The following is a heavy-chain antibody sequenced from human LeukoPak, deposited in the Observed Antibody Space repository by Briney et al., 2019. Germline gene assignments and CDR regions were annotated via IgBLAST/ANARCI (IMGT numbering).Heavy chain of an antibody. Sequence: SETLSLTCAVYGGSFSGYYWSWIRQPPGKGLEWIGEINHSGSTNYNPSLKSRVTISVDTSKNQFSLKLSSVTAADTAVYYCASDDYDYVWGSYRHWGQGTLVTVSS. CDR2: INHSGST. CDR1: GGSFSGYY. V-gene: IGHV4-34*01. D-gene: IGHD3-16*02. CDR3: ASDDYDYVWGSYRH. J-gene: IGHJ4*02.